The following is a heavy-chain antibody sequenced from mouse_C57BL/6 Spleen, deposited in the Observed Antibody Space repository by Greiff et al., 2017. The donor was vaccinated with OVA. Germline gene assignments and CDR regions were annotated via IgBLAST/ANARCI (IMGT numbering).Heavy chain of an antibody. CDR1: GFSLTSYG. CDR3: ASGPQAWFAY. Sequence: QVQLKESGPGLVQPSQSLSITCTVSGFSLTSYGVHWVRQSPGKGLEWLGVIWSGGSTDYNAAFISRLSISKDNSKSQVFFKMNSLQADDTAIYYCASGPQAWFAYWGQGTLVTVSA. CDR2: IWSGGST. J-gene: IGHJ3*01. V-gene: IGHV2-2*01. D-gene: IGHD3-2*02.